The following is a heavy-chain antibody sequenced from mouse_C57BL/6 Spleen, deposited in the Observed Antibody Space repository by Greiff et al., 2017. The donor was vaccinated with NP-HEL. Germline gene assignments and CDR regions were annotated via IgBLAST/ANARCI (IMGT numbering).Heavy chain of an antibody. CDR3: ARSGGYPFAY. CDR2: INPYNGGT. J-gene: IGHJ3*01. Sequence: VQLKQSGPVLVKPGASVKMSCKASGYTFTDYYMNWVKQSHGKSLEWIGVINPYNGGTSYNQKFKGKATLTVDKSSSTAYMELNSLTSEDSAVYYCARSGGYPFAYWGQGTLVTVSA. V-gene: IGHV1-19*01. D-gene: IGHD2-2*01. CDR1: GYTFTDYY.